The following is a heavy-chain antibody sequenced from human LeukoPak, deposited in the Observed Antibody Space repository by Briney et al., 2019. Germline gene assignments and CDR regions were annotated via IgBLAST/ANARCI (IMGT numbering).Heavy chain of an antibody. V-gene: IGHV3-74*01. CDR3: ARDWVYKIDY. J-gene: IGHJ4*02. D-gene: IGHD5-24*01. CDR2: ISHDGII. Sequence: GSLSLSCETAGFPFSSYVMHWVRRTPGKGLVWVSRISHDGIISYADSVKGRFTISRDNAKNTLTLQMNTLRVEDTAVYFCARDWVYKIDYWGRGTLVTVSS. CDR1: GFPFSSYV.